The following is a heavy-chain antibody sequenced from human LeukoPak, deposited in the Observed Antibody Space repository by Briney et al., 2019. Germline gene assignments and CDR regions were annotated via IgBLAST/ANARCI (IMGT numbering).Heavy chain of an antibody. CDR1: GYTFTSYG. J-gene: IGHJ4*02. CDR3: AREGDLYSSSWLGGHKDY. D-gene: IGHD6-13*01. CDR2: ISAYNGNT. V-gene: IGHV1-18*01. Sequence: ASVKVSCKASGYTFTSYGISWVRQAPGQGLEWMGWISAYNGNTNYAQKLQGRVTMTTDISTSTAYMELRSLRSDDTAVYYCAREGDLYSSSWLGGHKDYWGQGTLVTVSS.